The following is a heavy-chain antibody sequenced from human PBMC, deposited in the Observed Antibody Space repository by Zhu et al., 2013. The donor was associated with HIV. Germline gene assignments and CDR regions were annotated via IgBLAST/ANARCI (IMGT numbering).Heavy chain of an antibody. Sequence: EVQLVESGGGLVQPGGSLRLSCAASGFTFGSYAMSWVRQAPGRGLEWVSGISGGGRSTYYADSVKGRFTISRDNSKNTLYLQMNSLRAEDTAVYYCAQNARXRGIAGVHGFHWYFDLVGPWHPGHCLL. CDR3: AQNARXRGIAGVHGFHWYFDL. V-gene: IGHV3-23*04. CDR2: ISGGGRST. J-gene: IGHJ2*01. D-gene: IGHD2-21*01. CDR1: GFTFGSYA.